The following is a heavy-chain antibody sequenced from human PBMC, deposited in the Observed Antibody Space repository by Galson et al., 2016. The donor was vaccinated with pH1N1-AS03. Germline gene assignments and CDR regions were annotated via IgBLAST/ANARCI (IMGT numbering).Heavy chain of an antibody. D-gene: IGHD6-19*01. CDR1: GFTFSSYA. V-gene: IGHV3-23*01. J-gene: IGHJ4*02. Sequence: SLRLSCAASGFTFSSYAMSWVRQAPGKGLEWVASIIGAGGVPYYAGSVKGRFAVSRDTSENTVSRQLDRLRAEDTAVYYCAKDKAAVADRRGYFFDDWGQGTLVTVSS. CDR3: AKDKAAVADRRGYFFDD. CDR2: IIGAGGVP.